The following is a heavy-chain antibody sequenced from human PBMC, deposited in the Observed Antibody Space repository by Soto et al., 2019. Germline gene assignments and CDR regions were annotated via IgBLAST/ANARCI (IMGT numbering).Heavy chain of an antibody. Sequence: SVKVSCKASGGTSSSYAISWVRQAPGQGLEWMGGIIPIFGTANYAQKFQGRVTITADESTSTAYMELSSLRSEDTAVYYCASPKGRGYSYGSLDYYYYYGMDVWGKGTTVTVSS. CDR3: ASPKGRGYSYGSLDYYYYYGMDV. CDR1: GGTSSSYA. D-gene: IGHD5-18*01. J-gene: IGHJ6*04. CDR2: IIPIFGTA. V-gene: IGHV1-69*13.